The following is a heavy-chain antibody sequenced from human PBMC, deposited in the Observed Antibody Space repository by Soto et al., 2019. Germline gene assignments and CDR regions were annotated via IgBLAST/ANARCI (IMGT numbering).Heavy chain of an antibody. J-gene: IGHJ4*02. Sequence: GASVKVCCKASGYTFTGYYMHWVRQAPGQGLEWMGWVNPNSGGTNYAQKFQGRVTMTTDTSTSTAFMELRSLRFDDTAVYYCVRDPDGHIDFDYWGQGTLVTVSS. CDR2: VNPNSGGT. CDR3: VRDPDGHIDFDY. CDR1: GYTFTGYY. V-gene: IGHV1-2*02.